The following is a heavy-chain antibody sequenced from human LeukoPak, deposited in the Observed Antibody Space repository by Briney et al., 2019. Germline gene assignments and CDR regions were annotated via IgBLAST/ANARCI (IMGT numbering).Heavy chain of an antibody. CDR1: GFTFSSYG. D-gene: IGHD6-19*01. J-gene: IGHJ4*02. CDR2: ISYDGSNK. V-gene: IGHV3-30*18. Sequence: GRSLRLSCAASGFTFSSYGMHWVRQAPGKGLEWVAVISYDGSNKYYVDSVKGRFTISRDNSKNTLYLQMNSQRAEDTAVYYCAKDWAGTFYFDYWGQGTLVTVSS. CDR3: AKDWAGTFYFDY.